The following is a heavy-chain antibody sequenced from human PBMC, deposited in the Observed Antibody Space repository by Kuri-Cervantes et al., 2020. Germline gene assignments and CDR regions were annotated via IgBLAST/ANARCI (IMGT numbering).Heavy chain of an antibody. J-gene: IGHJ5*02. Sequence: SVKVSCKASGGTFSSYAISWVRQAPGQGLEWMGGIIPIFGTANYAQKFQGRVTITADKSTSTAYMELSSLRSEDTAVYYCACSYDILTGTDDPRGQGTLVTVSS. CDR2: IIPIFGTA. CDR3: ACSYDILTGTDDP. D-gene: IGHD3-9*01. V-gene: IGHV1-69*06. CDR1: GGTFSSYA.